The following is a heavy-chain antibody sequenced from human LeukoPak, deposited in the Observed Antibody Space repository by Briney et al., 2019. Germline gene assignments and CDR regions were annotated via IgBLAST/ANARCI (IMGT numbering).Heavy chain of an antibody. CDR3: ARTPKIGYCSSTSCFYFDY. D-gene: IGHD2-2*01. CDR1: GYTFTSYA. CDR2: INAGNGNT. Sequence: ASVKLSCKASGYTFTSYAIHWVRQAPGQRLEWMGWINAGNGNTKYSQEFQGRVTITRDTSASTAYMELSSLRSDDTAVYYCARTPKIGYCSSTSCFYFDYWGQGTLVTVSS. V-gene: IGHV1-3*01. J-gene: IGHJ4*02.